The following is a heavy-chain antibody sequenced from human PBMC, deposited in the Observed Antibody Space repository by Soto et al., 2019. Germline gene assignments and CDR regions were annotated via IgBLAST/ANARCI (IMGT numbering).Heavy chain of an antibody. J-gene: IGHJ5*01. CDR3: ARWKYSYADLPGDLFDS. CDR1: GASLTSGSYY. Sequence: QVQLQESGPGLVRPSETLSLTCTVSGASLTSGSYYWSWVRQPPGNGLEWIAYIYSSGSTNYNPSLKSRATISVDTSKNQFSLRLTSVTPADTAMYYCARWKYSYADLPGDLFDSWGQGTLVTVSS. D-gene: IGHD3-16*01. CDR2: IYSSGST. V-gene: IGHV4-61*01.